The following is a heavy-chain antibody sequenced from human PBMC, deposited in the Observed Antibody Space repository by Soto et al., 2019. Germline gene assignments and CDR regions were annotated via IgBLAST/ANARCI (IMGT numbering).Heavy chain of an antibody. D-gene: IGHD3-10*01. CDR1: GGSISSYY. J-gene: IGHJ4*02. V-gene: IGHV4-59*01. CDR3: ARHPYYYGSGSYYHFDY. CDR2: IYYSGST. Sequence: SETLSPTCTVSGGSISSYYWSWIRQPPGKGLEWIGYIYYSGSTNYNPSLKSRVTISVDTSKNQFSLKLSSVTAADTAVYYCARHPYYYGSGSYYHFDYWGQGTLVTVSS.